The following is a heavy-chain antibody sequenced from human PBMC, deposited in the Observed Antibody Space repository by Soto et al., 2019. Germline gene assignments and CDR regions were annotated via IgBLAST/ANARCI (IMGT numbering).Heavy chain of an antibody. D-gene: IGHD4-17*01. Sequence: GGSLRLSCAASGFTFSSYGMHWVRQAPGKGLEWVAVISYDGSNKYYADSVKGRFTISRDNSKNTLYLQMNSLRVEDTAVYYFAIRTETPFDYWGQGTLVTVSS. CDR3: AIRTETPFDY. V-gene: IGHV3-30*03. J-gene: IGHJ4*02. CDR2: ISYDGSNK. CDR1: GFTFSSYG.